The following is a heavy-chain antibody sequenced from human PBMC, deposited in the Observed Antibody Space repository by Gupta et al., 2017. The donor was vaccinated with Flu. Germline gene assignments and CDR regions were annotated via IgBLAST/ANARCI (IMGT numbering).Heavy chain of an antibody. V-gene: IGHV3-21*01. Sequence: EVQLVESGVGLVKPGGSLRLSCAASGFTFSSYIMNWVRQAPGKGLEWVASISSSSSYIYYADSVKGRVTISRDNAKNSLDRQMNSLRAEDTAVYDCARVRHGAGSVSRNDAFDIWGQGTMVTVSS. CDR2: ISSSSSYI. CDR3: ARVRHGAGSVSRNDAFDI. CDR1: GFTFSSYI. D-gene: IGHD3-10*01. J-gene: IGHJ3*02.